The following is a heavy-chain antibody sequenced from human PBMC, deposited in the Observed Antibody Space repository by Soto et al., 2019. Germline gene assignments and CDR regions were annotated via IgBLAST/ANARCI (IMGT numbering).Heavy chain of an antibody. CDR2: IWYDGSNK. Sequence: QVQLVESGGGVVQPGRSLRLSCAASVFTFSSYGMHWVRQAPGKGLEWVAVIWYDGSNKYYADSLKGRFTISRDNSKKTLYLQMTSLRGEDTAVYYCARDSRGGYIFYYYYCMDVWGQGTTVTVSS. V-gene: IGHV3-33*01. CDR1: VFTFSSYG. J-gene: IGHJ6*02. D-gene: IGHD5-12*01. CDR3: ARDSRGGYIFYYYYCMDV.